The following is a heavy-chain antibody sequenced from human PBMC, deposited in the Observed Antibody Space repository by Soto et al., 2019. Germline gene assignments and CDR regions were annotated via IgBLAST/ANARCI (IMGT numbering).Heavy chain of an antibody. J-gene: IGHJ6*02. Sequence: XATLSLTCAVYGGSVSVYYWGWVRQPPGKGLEWLGEVSHSGSPKYNPSLKSRVIMSIDTSKNQFSLNLTSVTAADTAVYYCARDRKKTYFYNYGLDVWGQGTAVTVSS. CDR1: GGSVSVYY. CDR3: ARDRKKTYFYNYGLDV. CDR2: VSHSGSP. V-gene: IGHV4-34*01.